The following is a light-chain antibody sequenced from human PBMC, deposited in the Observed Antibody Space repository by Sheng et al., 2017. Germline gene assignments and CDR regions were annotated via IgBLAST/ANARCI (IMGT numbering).Light chain of an antibody. CDR1: QSVLFSSNNKNY. Sequence: DIVMTQSPDSLAVSLGERATINCKSSQSVLFSSNNKNYLAWYQQKPGQPPKLLIYWASTRDSGVPDRFTGSGSGTDFTLTISSLQAEDVAVYYCHQYLTTTQTFGQGTKVEDQT. V-gene: IGKV4-1*01. CDR3: HQYLTTTQT. CDR2: WAS. J-gene: IGKJ1*01.